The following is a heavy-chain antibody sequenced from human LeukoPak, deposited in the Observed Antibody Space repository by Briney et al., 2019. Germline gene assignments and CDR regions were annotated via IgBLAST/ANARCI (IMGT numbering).Heavy chain of an antibody. CDR3: ARCRDGIVFDY. D-gene: IGHD5-24*01. Sequence: SETLSLTCTVSGGSITSSSYYWGWIRQPPGKGPEWIGSIYYTGSTNYNPSLKSRVTISLDTSKNRFSLKLTSVIAADTAVYYCARCRDGIVFDYWGQGALVTVSS. J-gene: IGHJ4*02. CDR1: GGSITSSSYY. V-gene: IGHV4-39*07. CDR2: IYYTGST.